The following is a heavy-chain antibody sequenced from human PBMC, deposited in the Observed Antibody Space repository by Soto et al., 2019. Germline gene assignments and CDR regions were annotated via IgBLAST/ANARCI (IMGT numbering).Heavy chain of an antibody. Sequence: SETLSLTCTVSGGSISSYYWSWIRQPPGKGLEWIGYIYYSGSTNYNPSLKSRVTISVDTSKNQFSLKLSSVTAADTAVYYCARHVDTAMRAYFDYWGQGTLVTVSS. D-gene: IGHD5-18*01. J-gene: IGHJ4*02. V-gene: IGHV4-59*01. CDR1: GGSISSYY. CDR3: ARHVDTAMRAYFDY. CDR2: IYYSGST.